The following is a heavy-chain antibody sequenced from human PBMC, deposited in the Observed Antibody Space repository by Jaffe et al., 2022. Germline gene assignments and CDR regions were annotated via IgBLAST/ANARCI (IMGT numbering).Heavy chain of an antibody. J-gene: IGHJ4*02. D-gene: IGHD3-10*01. CDR1: GFTFDDYA. V-gene: IGHV3-9*01. CDR3: AKELYYYGSGMGD. CDR2: ISWNSGSI. Sequence: EVQLVESGGGLVQPGRSLRLSCAASGFTFDDYAMHWVRQAPGKGLEWVSGISWNSGSIGYADSVKGRFTISRDNAKNSLYLQMNSLRAEDTALYYCAKELYYYGSGMGDWGQGTLVTVSS.